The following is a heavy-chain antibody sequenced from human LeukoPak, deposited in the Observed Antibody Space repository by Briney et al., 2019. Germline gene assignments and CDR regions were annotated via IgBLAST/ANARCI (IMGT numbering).Heavy chain of an antibody. D-gene: IGHD4-17*01. Sequence: GESLKISCKGSGYSFTSHWIAWVRQMPGKGLEWMGIIYPGDSDTRYSPSFQGQVTISADKSISTAFLQWSSLKASDTAMYYCARHRYTGSPYGDYIDWGQGTLVTVSS. J-gene: IGHJ4*02. CDR2: IYPGDSDT. V-gene: IGHV5-51*01. CDR1: GYSFTSHW. CDR3: ARHRYTGSPYGDYID.